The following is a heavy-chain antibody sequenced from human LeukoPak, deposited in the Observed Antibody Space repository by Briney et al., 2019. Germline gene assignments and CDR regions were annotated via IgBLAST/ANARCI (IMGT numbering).Heavy chain of an antibody. CDR3: ARALNPYTVTTPHDY. V-gene: IGHV3-21*01. J-gene: IGHJ4*02. Sequence: SGGSLRLSCAAPGFTFSTHTMNWVRQAPGKGLEWVSTISGSTNSYIYYADSVKGRFTISRDNAKNSLNLRMNSLGAEDTAVYYCARALNPYTVTTPHDYWGQGTLVTVSS. CDR2: ISGSTNSYI. D-gene: IGHD4-17*01. CDR1: GFTFSTHT.